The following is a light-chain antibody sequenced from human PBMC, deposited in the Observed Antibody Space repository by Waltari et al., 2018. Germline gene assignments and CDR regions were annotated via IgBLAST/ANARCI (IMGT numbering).Light chain of an antibody. V-gene: IGKV2-30*01. Sequence: DVVMTQTPLYLAVTPGQSASISCRSSQSLLSSDGNPYGSWFHQRPGQSPRRLFYKVSFRDSGVPDRITSSGSDTDFSLEISRVEAEDVGHYYCMQGTHWPPLTFGGGTKVEI. J-gene: IGKJ4*01. CDR3: MQGTHWPPLT. CDR1: QSLLSSDGNPY. CDR2: KVS.